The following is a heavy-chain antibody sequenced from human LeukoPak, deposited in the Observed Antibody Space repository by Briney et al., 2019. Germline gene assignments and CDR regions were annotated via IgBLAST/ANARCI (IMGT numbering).Heavy chain of an antibody. J-gene: IGHJ4*02. V-gene: IGHV1-69*05. CDR3: AVIPHYDFWTGGNIDY. CDR2: VIPILRSA. Sequence: SVKVSCRASGSTFSNFAITWVRQAPGQGPEWVGGVIPILRSANYAQKFQGRVTITTDESTTTAYLDLSSLTSDDTAYYYCAVIPHYDFWTGGNIDYWGQGTLVTVSS. D-gene: IGHD3-3*01. CDR1: GSTFSNFA.